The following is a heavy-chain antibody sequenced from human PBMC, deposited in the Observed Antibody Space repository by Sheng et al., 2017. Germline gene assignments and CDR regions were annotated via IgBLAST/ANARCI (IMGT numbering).Heavy chain of an antibody. D-gene: IGHD3-22*01. CDR2: IYPGDSDT. V-gene: IGHV5-51*01. J-gene: IGHJ4*03. CDR1: GYTFTSYW. CDR3: ARSLAPIYYYDSSGYYLDY. Sequence: EVQLVQSGAEVKEPGESLKISCKTSGYTFTSYWIGWVRQMPGKGLEWMGIIYPGDSDTTYSPSFQGQVTISADKSISTAYLQWSSLKASDTAMYYCARSLAPIYYYDSSGYYLDYWGRG.